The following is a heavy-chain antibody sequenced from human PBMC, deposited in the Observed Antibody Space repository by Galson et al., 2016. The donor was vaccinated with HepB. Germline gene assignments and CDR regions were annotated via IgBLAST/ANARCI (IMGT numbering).Heavy chain of an antibody. CDR1: GFTFSSYW. J-gene: IGHJ3*01. V-gene: IGHV3-74*01. D-gene: IGHD6-6*01. Sequence: SLRLSCAASGFTFSSYWMYWVRQAPGKGPVWVSRIRRDGSTTNYADSVKGRFTTSRDNAKNTLYLQVNSLGVEDTAVYYCAFGQSSAFGTFDVWGQGTMVTVSS. CDR2: IRRDGSTT. CDR3: AFGQSSAFGTFDV.